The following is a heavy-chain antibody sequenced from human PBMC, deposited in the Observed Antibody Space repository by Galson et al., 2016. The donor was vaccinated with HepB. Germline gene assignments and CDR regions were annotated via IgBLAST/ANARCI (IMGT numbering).Heavy chain of an antibody. CDR1: GYSFRSYY. Sequence: SVKVSCKASGYSFRSYYIHWVRQVPGQGLEWMGIIDPNDGVTNYTQKFQGRVTMTRDTSTNTLYLELSSLKFEDTAIYYCAREDWLDSWGQGTLVTVSS. CDR2: IDPNDGVT. CDR3: AREDWLDS. V-gene: IGHV1-46*01. J-gene: IGHJ5*01.